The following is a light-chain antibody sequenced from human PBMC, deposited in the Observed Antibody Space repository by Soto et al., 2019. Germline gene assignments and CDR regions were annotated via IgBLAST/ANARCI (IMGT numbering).Light chain of an antibody. CDR2: DTS. CDR3: QQRSNWPLFT. CDR1: QSISGY. V-gene: IGKV3-11*01. J-gene: IGKJ3*01. Sequence: EIVLTQSPATLSLSPGERATLSCRASQSISGYLAWYQQKPGQAPRLLIYDTSNSATGIPARFSGGGSGTEFTLTISSIEPEDFAVYYCQQRSNWPLFTFGPGTKVDIK.